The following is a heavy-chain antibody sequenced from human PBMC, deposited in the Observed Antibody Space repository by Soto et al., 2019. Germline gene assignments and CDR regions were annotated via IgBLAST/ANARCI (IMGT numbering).Heavy chain of an antibody. CDR1: GFTFSSYS. Sequence: RSLRLSCAASGFTFSSYSMNWFRQAPGKGLEWVSSISSSSSYIYYADSVKGRFTISRDNAKNSLYLQMNSLRAEDTAVYYCARAGDGYNPPDYWGQGTLVTVSS. V-gene: IGHV3-21*01. CDR3: ARAGDGYNPPDY. J-gene: IGHJ4*02. D-gene: IGHD5-12*01. CDR2: ISSSSSYI.